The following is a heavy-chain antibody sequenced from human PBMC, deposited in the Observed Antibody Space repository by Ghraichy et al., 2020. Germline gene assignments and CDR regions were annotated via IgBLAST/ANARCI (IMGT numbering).Heavy chain of an antibody. Sequence: SETLSLTCTVSGGSISSSSYYWGWIRQPPGKGLEWIGSIYYSGSTYYNPSLKSRVTISVDTSKNQFSLKLSSVTAADTAVYYCARWGHNWNARGYFDLWGRGTLVTVSS. J-gene: IGHJ2*01. CDR2: IYYSGST. D-gene: IGHD1-20*01. CDR3: ARWGHNWNARGYFDL. CDR1: GGSISSSSYY. V-gene: IGHV4-39*01.